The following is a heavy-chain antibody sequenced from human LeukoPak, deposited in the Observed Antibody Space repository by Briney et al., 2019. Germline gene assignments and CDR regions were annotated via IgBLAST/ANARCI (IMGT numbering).Heavy chain of an antibody. V-gene: IGHV3-7*01. J-gene: IGHJ4*02. CDR2: IKQDGSEK. Sequence: GGSLRLSCAASGFTFSSYWMSWVRQAPGKGLEWVANIKQDGSEKYYVDSVKGRFTISRDNSKNTLYLQMNSLRVEDTALYYCTRGASQGNFDNWGQGTLVTVSS. CDR3: TRGASQGNFDN. CDR1: GFTFSSYW.